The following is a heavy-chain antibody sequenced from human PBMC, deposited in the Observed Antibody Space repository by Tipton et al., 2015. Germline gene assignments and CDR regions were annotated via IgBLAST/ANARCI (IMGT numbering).Heavy chain of an antibody. D-gene: IGHD2-15*01. CDR3: AKATPYYFDY. CDR2: VYSGGRT. V-gene: IGHV3-53*01. Sequence: SLRLSCAASGFTVSSNYMSWVRQAPGKGLEWVSVVYSGGRTYYADSVKGRFTISRDYSKNTLYLQMNSLRAEDTAVYYCAKATPYYFDYWGQGTLVTVSS. CDR1: GFTVSSNY. J-gene: IGHJ4*02.